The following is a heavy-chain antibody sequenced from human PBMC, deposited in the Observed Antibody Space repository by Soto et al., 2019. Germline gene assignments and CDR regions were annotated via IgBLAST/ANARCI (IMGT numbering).Heavy chain of an antibody. J-gene: IGHJ3*02. V-gene: IGHV3-33*01. CDR3: ARDWSAAYYDFWSGYDAFDI. Sequence: PGGSLRLPCAAFGFTLSRYGMDWVRQAPARGLGWVAVIWYDGSNNYYADSVKGRFTISRDNSKNTLYLQMNSLRAEDTAVYYCARDWSAAYYDFWSGYDAFDIWGQGTMVTVSS. D-gene: IGHD3-3*01. CDR2: IWYDGSNN. CDR1: GFTLSRYG.